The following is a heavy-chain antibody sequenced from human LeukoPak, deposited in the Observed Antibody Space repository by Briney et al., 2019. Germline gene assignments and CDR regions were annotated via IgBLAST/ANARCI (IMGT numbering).Heavy chain of an antibody. V-gene: IGHV3-23*01. CDR2: MSGSGGNT. J-gene: IGHJ6*03. D-gene: IGHD2-15*01. CDR3: ARDRAVALPTYYYYMDV. CDR1: GFTFSSYA. Sequence: GGSLRLSCVASGFTFSSYAMSWVRQAPGKGLEWVSAMSGSGGNTYYADSVKGRFTISRDNSNNMAYLQMNSLKTEDTAVYYCARDRAVALPTYYYYMDVWGKGTTVTVSS.